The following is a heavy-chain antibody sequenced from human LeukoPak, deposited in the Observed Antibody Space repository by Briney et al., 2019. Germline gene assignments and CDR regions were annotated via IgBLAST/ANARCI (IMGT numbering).Heavy chain of an antibody. CDR1: GGSFSGYY. Sequence: PSETLSLTCAVYGGSFSGYYWSWIRQPPGKGLEWIGEINHSGSTNYNPSLKSRVTISVDTSKNQFSLKLSSVTAADTAVYYCARGRGYCGGDCYWAYYYYYMDVWGKRTTVTVSS. CDR2: INHSGST. CDR3: ARGRGYCGGDCYWAYYYYYMDV. D-gene: IGHD2-21*01. V-gene: IGHV4-34*01. J-gene: IGHJ6*03.